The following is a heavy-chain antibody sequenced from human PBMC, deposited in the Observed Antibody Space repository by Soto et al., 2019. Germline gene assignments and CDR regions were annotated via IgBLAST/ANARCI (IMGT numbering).Heavy chain of an antibody. CDR3: AKEYGMGV. CDR1: GFTFSSHA. CDR2: ITSSGAGT. Sequence: EVQLLESGGGLVQPGGSLRLSCAASGFTFSSHAMTWVRQAPGKGLEWVSTITSSGAGTDYADSVKGRFSISRDNSKRTLFLQMNSLRVEDAAVYYCAKEYGMGVWGHGTTVIVFS. V-gene: IGHV3-23*01. J-gene: IGHJ6*02.